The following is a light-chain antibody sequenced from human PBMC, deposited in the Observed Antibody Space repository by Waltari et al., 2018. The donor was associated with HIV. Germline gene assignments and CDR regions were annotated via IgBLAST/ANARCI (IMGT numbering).Light chain of an antibody. J-gene: IGLJ2*01. CDR3: QTWGTGFVV. CDR2: LTSDGNH. CDR1: SGHSTYA. Sequence: QVVLTQSPSASASLGASVKLTCTLSSGHSTYAVAWHQQQPEKGPRYLIKLTSDGNHYKGDGVPDRFSASSSGAERYLTISSIQSEDEAYYYCQTWGTGFVVFGGGTKLTVL. V-gene: IGLV4-69*01.